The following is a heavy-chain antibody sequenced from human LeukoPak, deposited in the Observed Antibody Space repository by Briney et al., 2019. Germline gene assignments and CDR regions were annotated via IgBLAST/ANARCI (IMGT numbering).Heavy chain of an antibody. J-gene: IGHJ4*02. CDR3: AREETTWSVWFDY. V-gene: IGHV4-4*07. CDR1: AGSISSYY. Sequence: SETLSLTCPVSAGSISSYYWSWIRQPAGTGLGWIGRIYTSGSTNYNPALKSRVTISVDKSKNQFSLKLSSVTAADTAVYYCAREETTWSVWFDYWGQGTLVTVSS. CDR2: IYTSGST. D-gene: IGHD3-16*01.